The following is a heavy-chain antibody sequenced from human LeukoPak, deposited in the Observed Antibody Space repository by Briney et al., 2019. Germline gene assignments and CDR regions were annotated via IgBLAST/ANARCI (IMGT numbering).Heavy chain of an antibody. V-gene: IGHV5-51*01. D-gene: IGHD1-26*01. CDR1: GSIFTNYW. J-gene: IGHJ4*02. CDR3: ARRDSVSYLKYFYY. Sequence: RGESLQISCQSSGSIFTNYWIGLGRQLPGKGLEWMGIIYPGDSDTRYSPSFQGHVTISATKSISTAYLQWSSLKASDTAMYYCARRDSVSYLKYFYYSGQGTLFTVSS. CDR2: IYPGDSDT.